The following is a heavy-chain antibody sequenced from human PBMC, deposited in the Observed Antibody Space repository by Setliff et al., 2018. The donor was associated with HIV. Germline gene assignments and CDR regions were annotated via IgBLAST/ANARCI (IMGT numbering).Heavy chain of an antibody. Sequence: PSETLSLTCTVSGGSISSSSYYWGWIRQPPGKGLELIGSIYYTGTTYYHPSLESRVTLSVDMSRNQFSLRLTSVTAADTAVYYCARHAPRNHDLAGVFYPYYMDVWGKGTTVTVSS. CDR2: IYYTGTT. CDR3: ARHAPRNHDLAGVFYPYYMDV. V-gene: IGHV4-39*01. D-gene: IGHD1-1*01. CDR1: GGSISSSSYY. J-gene: IGHJ6*03.